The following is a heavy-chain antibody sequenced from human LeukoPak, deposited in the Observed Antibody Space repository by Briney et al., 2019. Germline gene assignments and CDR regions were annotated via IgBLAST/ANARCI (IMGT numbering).Heavy chain of an antibody. CDR3: VRHNYGYDY. CDR1: GFTFNTYW. D-gene: IGHD5-18*01. CDR2: TLNDGGST. J-gene: IGHJ4*02. Sequence: GGSLRLSCAASGFTFNTYWMHWVRHAPGEGPVWVAHTLNDGGSTSYADSVKGRFIISRDNAKNTLSLQMNSLRAEDTAVYYCVRHNYGYDYWGQGTPVTVSS. V-gene: IGHV3-74*01.